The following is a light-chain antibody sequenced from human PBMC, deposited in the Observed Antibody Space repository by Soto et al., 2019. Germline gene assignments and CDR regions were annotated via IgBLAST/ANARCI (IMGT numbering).Light chain of an antibody. CDR3: QQYGSAPST. Sequence: EIVLTQSPGTLSLSPGERATLSCRASQSVRSNYLAWYQQKPGQAPRLLIYGASSRATGIPDTFSGSGSETDFTLTISRLEPEDFAVYYCQQYGSAPSTFGGGTKVEIK. V-gene: IGKV3-20*01. CDR2: GAS. J-gene: IGKJ4*01. CDR1: QSVRSNY.